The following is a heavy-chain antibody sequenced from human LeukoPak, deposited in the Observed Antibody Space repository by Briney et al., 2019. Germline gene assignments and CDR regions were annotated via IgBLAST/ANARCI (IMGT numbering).Heavy chain of an antibody. CDR2: IITDGTVT. J-gene: IGHJ4*02. CDR1: GFTLSKYW. CDR3: ATKQWLAPPPDS. Sequence: PGGSLRLSCAASGFTLSKYWMLWVRQAPGKWMESVSRIITDGTVTTYADSVKGRFTVSRDNADNTMFLQMNSVRDEDTAVYYCATKQWLAPPPDSWGQGTPVTVSS. V-gene: IGHV3-74*01. D-gene: IGHD6-19*01.